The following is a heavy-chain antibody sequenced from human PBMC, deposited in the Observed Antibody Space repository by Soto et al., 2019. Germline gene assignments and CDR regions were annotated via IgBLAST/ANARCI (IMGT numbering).Heavy chain of an antibody. D-gene: IGHD5-18*01. J-gene: IGHJ6*02. CDR1: GYSFTSYW. V-gene: IGHV5-51*01. CDR3: ARRTAMGNYGVDG. Sequence: GESLKISCKGSGYSFTSYWIGWVRQMPGKGLEWRGIIYPGDSDTRYSPSFQGQVTISADKSISTAYLQWSSLKASDTAMYYCARRTAMGNYGVDGWGQGIMVTVSS. CDR2: IYPGDSDT.